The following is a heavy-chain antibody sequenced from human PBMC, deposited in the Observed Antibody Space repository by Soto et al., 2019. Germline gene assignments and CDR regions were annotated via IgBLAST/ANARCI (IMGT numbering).Heavy chain of an antibody. CDR3: ARELERVFDY. CDR1: GFTFSSYA. J-gene: IGHJ4*02. CDR2: IAYDGRNK. V-gene: IGHV3-30*04. Sequence: QVQLVESGGGVVQPGRSLRLSCAASGFTFSSYAMHWVRQAPGKGLEWVAVIAYDGRNKYYADSVKGRFTISRDNSKNTQYLQMNSLRIEDTDVYYCARELERVFDYWGQGTLVTVSS. D-gene: IGHD1-1*01.